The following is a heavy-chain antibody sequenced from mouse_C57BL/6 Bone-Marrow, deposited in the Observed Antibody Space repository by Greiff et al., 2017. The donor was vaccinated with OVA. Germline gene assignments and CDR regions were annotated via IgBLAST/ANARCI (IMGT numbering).Heavy chain of an antibody. CDR1: GYTFTDYY. CDR3: ARKGYDYPWFAY. CDR2: INPYNGGT. V-gene: IGHV1-19*01. J-gene: IGHJ3*01. Sequence: EVMLVESGPVLVKPGASVKMSCKASGYTFTDYYMNWVKQSHGKSLEWIGVINPYNGGTSYNQKFKGKATLTVDKSSSTAYMELNSLTSEDSAVYYCARKGYDYPWFAYWGQGTLVTVSA. D-gene: IGHD2-4*01.